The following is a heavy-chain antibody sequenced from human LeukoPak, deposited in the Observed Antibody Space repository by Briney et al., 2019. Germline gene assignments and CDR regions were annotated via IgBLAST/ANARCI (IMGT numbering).Heavy chain of an antibody. V-gene: IGHV3-21*01. CDR1: GFTFSNYN. CDR2: ISSSNNYI. CDR3: ARRSPNYYFDY. J-gene: IGHJ4*02. Sequence: TGGSLRLSCAASGFTFSNYNTNGVRQAPGKGLEWVSSISSSNNYIYYADSVKGRFTISRDNAKNSLYLQMNSLRAEDTAVYYCARRSPNYYFDYWGQGTPVTVSS.